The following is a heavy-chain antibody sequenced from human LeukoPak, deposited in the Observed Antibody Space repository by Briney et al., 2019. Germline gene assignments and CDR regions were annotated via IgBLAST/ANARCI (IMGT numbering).Heavy chain of an antibody. CDR1: GYTFTTYG. V-gene: IGHV1-18*01. J-gene: IGHJ5*02. D-gene: IGHD6-6*01. CDR2: ISAYNGNT. Sequence: GASVKVSCKASGYTFTTYGINWVRQAPGQGLEWMRWISAYNGNTNYAQKFQDRVTMTTDTSTSTAYMELRSLRSDDTAVYYCARDLIAVRPGWFDPWGQGTLVTVSS. CDR3: ARDLIAVRPGWFDP.